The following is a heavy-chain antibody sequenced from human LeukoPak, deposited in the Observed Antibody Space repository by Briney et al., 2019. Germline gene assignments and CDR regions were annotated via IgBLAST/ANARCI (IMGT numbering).Heavy chain of an antibody. D-gene: IGHD6-13*01. V-gene: IGHV3-48*03. CDR1: GFTFSSYE. J-gene: IGHJ4*02. Sequence: PGGSLRLSCAASGFTFSSYEMNWVRQAPGKGLEWVSYISSSGSTIYYADSVKGRFTISRDNAKNSLYLQVNSLRAEDTAVYYCARDGGSSSWSFDYWGQGTLVTVSS. CDR3: ARDGGSSSWSFDY. CDR2: ISSSGSTI.